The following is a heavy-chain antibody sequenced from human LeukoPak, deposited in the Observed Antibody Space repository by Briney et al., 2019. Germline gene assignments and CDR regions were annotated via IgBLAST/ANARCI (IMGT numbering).Heavy chain of an antibody. D-gene: IGHD3-22*01. J-gene: IGHJ4*02. CDR1: GFTFSSYA. V-gene: IGHV3-30*02. CDR3: AKDRSSGYLPGGTFDY. Sequence: PGGSLRLSCAASGFTFSSYAMSWVRQAPGKGLEWVAFIRYDGSNKYYADSVKGRFTISRDNSKNTLYLQMNSLRAEDTAVYYCAKDRSSGYLPGGTFDYWGQGTLVTVSS. CDR2: IRYDGSNK.